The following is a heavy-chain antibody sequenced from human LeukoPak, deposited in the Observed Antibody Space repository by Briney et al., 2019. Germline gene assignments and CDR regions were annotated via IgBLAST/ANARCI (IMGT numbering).Heavy chain of an antibody. CDR3: ARLGAVARGIDY. CDR1: GYPFKTYW. D-gene: IGHD6-19*01. J-gene: IGHJ4*02. CDR2: IYPADSDT. V-gene: IGHV5-51*01. Sequence: GESLNISCQGSGYPFKTYWIAWVRQMPGNGLQWMGSIYPADSDTRYSPSFQGQVTISADRSINTAYLQWNTLKASDTATYYCARLGAVARGIDYWGQGTLVTVSS.